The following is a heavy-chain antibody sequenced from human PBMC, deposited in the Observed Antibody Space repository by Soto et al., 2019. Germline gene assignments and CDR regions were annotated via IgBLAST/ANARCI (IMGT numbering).Heavy chain of an antibody. CDR1: VITFSDAW. V-gene: IGHV3-15*01. CDR3: TTGRYTFGLDS. J-gene: IGHJ4*02. CDR2: VKSITDAGTT. D-gene: IGHD3-16*01. Sequence: PRGSLIVSCAPSVITFSDAWMTWVGQVPGKGLEWVGRVKSITDAGTTTYAAPVKGRFSISRDDSKSTLFLQMNSLKIEDTAVYYCTTGRYTFGLDSWGQGILVTVSS.